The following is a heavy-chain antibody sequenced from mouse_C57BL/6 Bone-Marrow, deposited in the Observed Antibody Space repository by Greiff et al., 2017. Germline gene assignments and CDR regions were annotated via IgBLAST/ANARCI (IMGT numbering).Heavy chain of an antibody. CDR2: IDPEDGET. V-gene: IGHV14-2*01. Sequence: EVKLMESGAELVKPGASVKLSCTASGFNIKDYYMHWVKQRTEQGLERIGRIDPEDGETKYAPKFQGKATITADTSSNTAYLQLSSLTSEDTAVYYCTRSYYGNSYFDYWGQGTTLTVSS. CDR1: GFNIKDYY. CDR3: TRSYYGNSYFDY. D-gene: IGHD2-1*01. J-gene: IGHJ2*01.